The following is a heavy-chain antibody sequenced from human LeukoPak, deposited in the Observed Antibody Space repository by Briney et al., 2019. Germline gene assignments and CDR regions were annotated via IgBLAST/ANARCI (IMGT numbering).Heavy chain of an antibody. CDR2: IIGSDGST. V-gene: IGHV3-23*01. CDR1: GFTFRSYA. J-gene: IGHJ4*02. CDR3: ARGHRYCSSNTRYLGDY. D-gene: IGHD2-15*01. Sequence: GGSLRLSCAASGFTFRSYAMTWVRQSPGKGLEWVSAIIGSDGSTYYADSVKGRFTISRDNSKDTMYLQMNSLRVEDTAVYYCARGHRYCSSNTRYLGDYWGQGTLVTVSS.